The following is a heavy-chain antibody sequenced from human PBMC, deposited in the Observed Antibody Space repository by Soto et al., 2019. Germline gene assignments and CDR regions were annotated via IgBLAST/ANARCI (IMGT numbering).Heavy chain of an antibody. CDR2: INHSGTT. J-gene: IGHJ4*02. Sequence: QVERRQWGAGLLKLTESLSLTCAVFGGSFSDYYWTWIRQPTGKGLEWIGEINHSGTTSYNPSLKSRLTISVDTSNNQFSPKLSSVTAADTAVYYCARKPIYHFFAGYYFVDYWGQGTLVTVSS. CDR3: ARKPIYHFFAGYYFVDY. D-gene: IGHD3-9*01. V-gene: IGHV4-34*01. CDR1: GGSFSDYY.